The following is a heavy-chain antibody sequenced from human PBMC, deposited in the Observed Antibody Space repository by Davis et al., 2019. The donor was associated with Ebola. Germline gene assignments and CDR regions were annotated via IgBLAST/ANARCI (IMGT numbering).Heavy chain of an antibody. J-gene: IGHJ5*02. Sequence: AASVKVSCKASGYTFTSYAMHWVRQAPGQRLEWMGWINAGNGNTKYSQKFQGRVTITRDTSASTAYMELSSLRSEDTAVYYCARGIEYSRSSFTMGDYNWFDPWGQGTLVTVSS. CDR2: INAGNGNT. CDR1: GYTFTSYA. D-gene: IGHD6-6*01. V-gene: IGHV1-3*01. CDR3: ARGIEYSRSSFTMGDYNWFDP.